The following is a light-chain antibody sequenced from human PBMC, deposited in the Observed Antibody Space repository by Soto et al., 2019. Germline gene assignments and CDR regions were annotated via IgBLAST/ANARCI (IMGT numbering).Light chain of an antibody. V-gene: IGKV1-39*01. J-gene: IGKJ1*01. Sequence: DIQMTQSPSSLSASVGDRVTIICRASQNISSFLNWYQQKPGKAPKLLIYAASSLHSGVPSRFSGSGSGTDFTLTISSLQPEDVATYYCQQSLSIPPTFGQGTKVAI. CDR1: QNISSF. CDR2: AAS. CDR3: QQSLSIPPT.